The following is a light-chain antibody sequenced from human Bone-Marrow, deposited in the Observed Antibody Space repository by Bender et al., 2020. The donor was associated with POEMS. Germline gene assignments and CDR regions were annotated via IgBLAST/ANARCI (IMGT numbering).Light chain of an antibody. Sequence: QSVVTQPPSLSEAPRQRVTISCSGSSSNIGNHGVNWYQQLPGTDPKLLMSRDNERPSRVPERFFGSQSGTSASLANNGLRSEDEALYYCSAWDDSLSGWVFGGGTKLTVL. J-gene: IGLJ3*02. CDR3: SAWDDSLSGWV. CDR1: SSNIGNHG. V-gene: IGLV1-47*01. CDR2: RDN.